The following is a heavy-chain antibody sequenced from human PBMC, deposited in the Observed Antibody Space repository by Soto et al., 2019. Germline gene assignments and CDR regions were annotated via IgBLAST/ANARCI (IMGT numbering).Heavy chain of an antibody. D-gene: IGHD3-9*01. CDR3: ARDWDYDILTGYPRRFDP. Sequence: SVKVSCKASGGTFRSYAISCVRQAPGQGLEWMGGIIPIFGTANYAQKFQGRVTITADESTSTAYMELSSLRSEDTAVYYRARDWDYDILTGYPRRFDPWGQGTLVTVSS. CDR2: IIPIFGTA. CDR1: GGTFRSYA. J-gene: IGHJ5*02. V-gene: IGHV1-69*13.